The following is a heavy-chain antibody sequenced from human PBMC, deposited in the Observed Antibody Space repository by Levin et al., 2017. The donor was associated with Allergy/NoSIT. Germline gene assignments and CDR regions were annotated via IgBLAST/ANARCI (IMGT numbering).Heavy chain of an antibody. CDR3: ARDQLAYGMDV. J-gene: IGHJ6*02. CDR2: ISEIGRT. CDR1: GGSMSHYY. Sequence: SETLSLTCTVSGGSMSHYYWSWIRQSPGKGLEYIGYISEIGRTNYNPSLQSRVSISIDTSKKQFSLTLTSVTAADTALYYCARDQLAYGMDVWGPGATVIVSS. V-gene: IGHV4-59*01. D-gene: IGHD2-2*01.